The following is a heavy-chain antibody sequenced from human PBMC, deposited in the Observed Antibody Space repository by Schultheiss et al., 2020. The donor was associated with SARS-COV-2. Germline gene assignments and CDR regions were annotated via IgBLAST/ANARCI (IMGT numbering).Heavy chain of an antibody. Sequence: GGSLRLSCAASGFTFSDYYMSWIRQAPGKGLEWVSRINSDGSSTSYADSVKGRFTISRDNAKNSLYLQMNSLRAEDTALYYCAKDPYYDSSGYPAIGGQGTLVTVSS. V-gene: IGHV3-74*01. J-gene: IGHJ4*02. D-gene: IGHD3-22*01. CDR2: INSDGSST. CDR1: GFTFSDYY. CDR3: AKDPYYDSSGYPAI.